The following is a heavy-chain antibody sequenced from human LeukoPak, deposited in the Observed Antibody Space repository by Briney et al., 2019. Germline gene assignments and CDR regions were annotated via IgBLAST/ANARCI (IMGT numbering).Heavy chain of an antibody. CDR3: ATGTPEGYGMDV. V-gene: IGHV1-2*06. Sequence: ASVTVSCKASGYTFTGYYMHWVRQAPGQGLEWMGRINPNSGGTNYAHNFQGRVTMTRDTSISTAYMELSRLRSDDTAVYYCATGTPEGYGMDVWGQGTTVTVSS. J-gene: IGHJ6*02. CDR1: GYTFTGYY. CDR2: INPNSGGT.